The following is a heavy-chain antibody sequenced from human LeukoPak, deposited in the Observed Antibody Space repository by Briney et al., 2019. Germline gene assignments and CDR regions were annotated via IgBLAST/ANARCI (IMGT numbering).Heavy chain of an antibody. Sequence: GRSLRLSCAASGFTFDDYAMHWVRQAPGKGLEWVSGISGNSGSIGYADSVKGRFTISRDNAKNSLYLQMNSLRAEDTALYYCAKAYSGSYHHAFDIWGQGTMVTVSS. J-gene: IGHJ3*02. CDR2: ISGNSGSI. CDR3: AKAYSGSYHHAFDI. D-gene: IGHD1-26*01. V-gene: IGHV3-9*01. CDR1: GFTFDDYA.